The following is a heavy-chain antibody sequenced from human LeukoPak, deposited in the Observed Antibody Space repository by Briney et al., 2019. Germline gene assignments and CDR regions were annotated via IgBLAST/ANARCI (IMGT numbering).Heavy chain of an antibody. Sequence: GGSLRLSCLASGFTFSTYAMHWVRQAPGKGLEWVAVILYDGNNKYYADSVKGRFTISRDNSKNTLYLQMNSLRAEDTAVYYCARGRKYSYGTYYYGLDVWGQGTTVTVCS. CDR3: ARGRKYSYGTYYYGLDV. V-gene: IGHV3-30-3*01. CDR1: GFTFSTYA. CDR2: ILYDGNNK. J-gene: IGHJ6*02. D-gene: IGHD5-18*01.